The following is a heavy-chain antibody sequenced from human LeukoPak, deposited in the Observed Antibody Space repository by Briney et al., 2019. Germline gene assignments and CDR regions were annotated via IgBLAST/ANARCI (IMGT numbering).Heavy chain of an antibody. J-gene: IGHJ4*02. Sequence: GGSLRLSCAASGFTFSSYWMDWVRQAPGKGLEWVANIKQDGSEKYYMDSVKGRFTISRDNAKNSLYLQMNSLRAEDTAVYYCARFTRGDGPFYWGQGSLVTVSS. D-gene: IGHD3-10*01. CDR3: ARFTRGDGPFY. CDR1: GFTFSSYW. CDR2: IKQDGSEK. V-gene: IGHV3-7*03.